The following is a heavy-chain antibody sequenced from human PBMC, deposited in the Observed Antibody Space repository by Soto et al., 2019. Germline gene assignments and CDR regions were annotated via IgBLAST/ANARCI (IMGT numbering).Heavy chain of an antibody. CDR3: ASSGHRRKDSSSRIYYYYYMDV. V-gene: IGHV4-59*08. CDR1: GGSISSYY. CDR2: IYYSGST. J-gene: IGHJ6*03. Sequence: SETLSLTCTVSGGSISSYYWSWIRQPPGKGLEWIGYIYYSGSTNYNPSLKSRVTISVDTSKNQFSLKLSSVTAADTAVYYCASSGHRRKDSSSRIYYYYYMDVWGKGTTVTVSS. D-gene: IGHD6-13*01.